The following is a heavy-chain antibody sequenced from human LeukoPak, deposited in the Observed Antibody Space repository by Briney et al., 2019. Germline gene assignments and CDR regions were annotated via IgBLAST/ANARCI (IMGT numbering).Heavy chain of an antibody. CDR2: ISGSGGST. V-gene: IGHV3-23*01. D-gene: IGHD3-22*01. CDR1: GFTFSTYG. CDR3: ARDDYYDSSGLDP. Sequence: PGGSLRLSCAASGFTFSTYGMNWVRQAPGKGLEWVSGISGSGGSTYYADSVKGRFTISRDNSKNTLYLQMNSLRAEDTAVYYCARDDYYDSSGLDPWGQGTLVTVSS. J-gene: IGHJ5*02.